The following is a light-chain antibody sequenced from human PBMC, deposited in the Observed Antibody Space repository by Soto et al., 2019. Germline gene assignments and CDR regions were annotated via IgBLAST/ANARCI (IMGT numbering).Light chain of an antibody. V-gene: IGKV3-20*01. Sequence: EIVLTQSPGTLSLSSGERATLSCSASQRMSSNYLAWYQQKPGQAPSLLLYATSRRATGIPDRFSGSGSGTDFTLTISRLEPEDFAVYFCQQYSSSPRTFGQGSKVESK. CDR1: QRMSSNY. CDR2: ATS. CDR3: QQYSSSPRT. J-gene: IGKJ1*01.